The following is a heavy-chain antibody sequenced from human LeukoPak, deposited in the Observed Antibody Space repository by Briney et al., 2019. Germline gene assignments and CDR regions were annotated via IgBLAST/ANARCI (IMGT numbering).Heavy chain of an antibody. D-gene: IGHD3-10*01. J-gene: IGHJ5*02. CDR2: ISAYSGNT. CDR3: ARVHPITMVRGVTYDP. Sequence: ASVEVSCKASGYTFTSYGISWVRQAPGQGLEWMGWISAYSGNTNYAQKLQGRVTMTTDTSTSTAYMELRSLRSDDTAVYYCARVHPITMVRGVTYDPWGQGTLVTVSS. V-gene: IGHV1-18*01. CDR1: GYTFTSYG.